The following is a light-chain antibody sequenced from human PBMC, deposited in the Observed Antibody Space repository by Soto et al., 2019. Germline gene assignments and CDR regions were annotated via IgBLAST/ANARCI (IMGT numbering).Light chain of an antibody. CDR1: QGISNY. J-gene: IGKJ3*01. Sequence: DIQMTQSPSSLSAFVRASVTFTCRASQGISNYLAWYHQKPGKVPKLIVYAASTLQSGAPSRFSGSGSGTEFTLPRRLLHPEAVGTYYGERYNSDTVAFGPGTKGD. V-gene: IGKV1-27*01. CDR2: AAS. CDR3: ERYNSDTVA.